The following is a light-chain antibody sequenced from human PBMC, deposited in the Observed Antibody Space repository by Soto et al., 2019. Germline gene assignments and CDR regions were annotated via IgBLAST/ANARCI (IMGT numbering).Light chain of an antibody. J-gene: IGKJ2*01. V-gene: IGKV3-20*01. CDR2: GSS. Sequence: EVVLTQSPGTLSLSPGERATLSCRASENVSNNYLAWYQQKPGQAPRLLIFGSSDRAAGIPDRFSGSGSGTDFTLTISRLETEDFAVYYCQQYGSSPPYTFGQVTKLEIK. CDR3: QQYGSSPPYT. CDR1: ENVSNNY.